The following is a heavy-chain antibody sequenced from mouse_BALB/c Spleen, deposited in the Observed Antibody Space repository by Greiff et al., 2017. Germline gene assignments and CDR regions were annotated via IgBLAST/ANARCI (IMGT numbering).Heavy chain of an antibody. V-gene: IGHV14-3*02. Sequence: VHVKQSGAELVKPGASVKLSCTASGFNIKDTYMHWVKQRPEQGLEWIGRIDPANGNTKYDPKFQGKATITADTSSNTAYLQLSSLTSEDTAVYYCASGGNVLSWGGQGTTLTVSS. CDR3: ASGGNVLSW. CDR1: GFNIKDTY. CDR2: IDPANGNT. D-gene: IGHD2-1*01. J-gene: IGHJ2*01.